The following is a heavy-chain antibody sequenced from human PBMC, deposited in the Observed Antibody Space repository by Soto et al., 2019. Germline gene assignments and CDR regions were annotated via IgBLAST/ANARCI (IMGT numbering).Heavy chain of an antibody. D-gene: IGHD3-16*01. V-gene: IGHV3-33*01. CDR1: GFTFSSYG. CDR3: ARGAGEGDDAFDI. Sequence: GGSLRLSCAASGFTFSSYGMHWVRQAPGKGLEWVAVIWYDGSNKYYADSVKGRFTISRDNSKNTLYLQMNSLRAEDTAVYYCARGAGEGDDAFDIWGQGTMVTVSS. J-gene: IGHJ3*02. CDR2: IWYDGSNK.